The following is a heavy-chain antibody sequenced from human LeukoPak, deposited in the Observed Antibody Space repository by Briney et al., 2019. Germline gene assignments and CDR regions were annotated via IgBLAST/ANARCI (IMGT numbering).Heavy chain of an antibody. J-gene: IGHJ3*02. D-gene: IGHD3-22*01. CDR2: ISWNSGSI. CDR1: GFTFDDYA. CDR3: AKDMVYGYYYDDNHAFDI. V-gene: IGHV3-9*01. Sequence: QSGGSLRLSCAASGFTFDDYAMHWVRHAPGKGLEWVSGISWNSGSIGYADSVKGRFTISRDNAKNSLYLQMNSLRAEDTALYYCAKDMVYGYYYDDNHAFDIWGQGTMVTVSS.